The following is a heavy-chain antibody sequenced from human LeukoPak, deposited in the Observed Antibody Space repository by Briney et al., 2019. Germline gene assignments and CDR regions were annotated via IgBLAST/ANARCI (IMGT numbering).Heavy chain of an antibody. Sequence: PGGSLRLSCAASGFTFSSYWMSWVRQAPGKGLEWVAKIKQDGSEEYYVDSVKGRFTISRDNAKNSLYLQMNSLRVEDTAVYYCAIAGVPAAGGSLGYWGQGTLVTVSS. J-gene: IGHJ4*02. V-gene: IGHV3-7*01. CDR3: AIAGVPAAGGSLGY. CDR2: IKQDGSEE. D-gene: IGHD6-13*01. CDR1: GFTFSSYW.